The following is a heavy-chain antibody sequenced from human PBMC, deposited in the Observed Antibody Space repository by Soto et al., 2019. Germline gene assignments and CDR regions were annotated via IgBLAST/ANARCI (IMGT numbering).Heavy chain of an antibody. CDR3: SRDPVTAD. CDR1: GLTLTNYY. CDR2: IKRDGSDP. Sequence: PGGSLRLSCAASGLTLTNYYLSWLRQAPGKELEWVGNIKRDGSDPHYVDSVKGRFTISRDNAENSNYLQMNSLKAEDTAMYYCSRDPVTADWGQGTLVTVSS. J-gene: IGHJ4*01. V-gene: IGHV3-7*03.